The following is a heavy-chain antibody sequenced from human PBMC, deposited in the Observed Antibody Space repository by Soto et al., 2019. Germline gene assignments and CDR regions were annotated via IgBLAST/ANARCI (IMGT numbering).Heavy chain of an antibody. CDR1: GGSISSGGYY. CDR3: ATDLPWDTAPGDYYYYGMDA. V-gene: IGHV4-31*03. J-gene: IGHJ6*02. Sequence: QVQLQESGPGLVKPSQTLSLTCTVSGGSISSGGYYWSWIRQHPGKGLEWIGYIYYSGSTYYNPSLKSRVTISVDTSKNQFSPKLSSVTAADTDVYYCATDLPWDTAPGDYYYYGMDAWGQGTTVTVSS. CDR2: IYYSGST. D-gene: IGHD5-18*01.